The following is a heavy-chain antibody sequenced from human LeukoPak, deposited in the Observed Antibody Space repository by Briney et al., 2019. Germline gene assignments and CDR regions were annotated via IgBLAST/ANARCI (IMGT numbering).Heavy chain of an antibody. CDR3: ARHGKLSASRNWFDP. CDR1: GYSFTSYW. Sequence: PGESLEISCKASGYSFTSYWIAWVRQMPGKGLEWMGVIYPDDFDTRYSPSFQGQVTISADKSISTAFLQWSSLKASDTASYYCARHGKLSASRNWFDPWGQGTLVTVSS. V-gene: IGHV5-51*01. CDR2: IYPDDFDT. J-gene: IGHJ5*02. D-gene: IGHD1-26*01.